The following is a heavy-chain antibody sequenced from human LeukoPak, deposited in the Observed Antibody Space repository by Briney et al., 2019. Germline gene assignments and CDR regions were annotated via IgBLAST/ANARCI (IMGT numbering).Heavy chain of an antibody. CDR3: ARGFNMITF. CDR1: GFTFSSNW. J-gene: IGHJ4*02. V-gene: IGHV3-74*01. Sequence: PGGPLRLSCAASGFTFSSNWMHWVRQAPGKGLAWVSRINSDGSITSYVDSVKGRFTISRDNAKNTLYLQVNSLRAEDTAVYYCARGFNMITFGGQGTLVTVSS. CDR2: INSDGSIT. D-gene: IGHD3-16*01.